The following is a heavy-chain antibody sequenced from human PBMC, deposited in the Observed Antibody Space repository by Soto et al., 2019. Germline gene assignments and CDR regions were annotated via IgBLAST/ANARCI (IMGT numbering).Heavy chain of an antibody. CDR1: GFSLTTRGVG. D-gene: IGHD3-16*01. V-gene: IGHV2-5*02. CDR2: IYWDDDK. Sequence: QITLKESGPTLVKPTQTLTLTCTFSGFSLTTRGVGVGWIRQPPGQALECLALIYWDDDKRYSPSLQIRLSITKDTSKNQVVLTMTNVDPVDTDTYYCAHIPNYYQYDWFDPWGQGTLVSVSS. CDR3: AHIPNYYQYDWFDP. J-gene: IGHJ5*02.